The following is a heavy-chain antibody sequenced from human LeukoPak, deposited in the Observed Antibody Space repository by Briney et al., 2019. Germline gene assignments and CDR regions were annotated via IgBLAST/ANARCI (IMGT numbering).Heavy chain of an antibody. CDR3: ARDLYCGGDCSYFDY. CDR2: IWYDGSNK. J-gene: IGHJ4*02. CDR1: GFTFSSYG. V-gene: IGHV3-33*08. D-gene: IGHD2-21*02. Sequence: SGGSLRLSCAASGFTFSSYGMHWVRQAPGKGLEWVAVIWYDGSNKYYADSVKGRFTISRDNSKNTLYLQMNSLRAEDTAVYYCARDLYCGGDCSYFDYWSQGTLVTVSS.